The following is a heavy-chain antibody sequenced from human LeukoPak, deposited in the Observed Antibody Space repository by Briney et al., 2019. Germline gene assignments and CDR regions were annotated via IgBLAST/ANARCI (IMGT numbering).Heavy chain of an antibody. CDR3: ARLVLVGTTYWYFDL. V-gene: IGHV4-38-2*02. D-gene: IGHD1-26*01. CDR2: IYHSGST. J-gene: IGHJ2*01. CDR1: GYSISSGYY. Sequence: PSGTLSLTCTVSGYSISSGYYWGWLRQPPGKGLEWIGSIYHSGSTYYNPSLKSRVTISVDTSKNQFSLKLSSVTAADTAVYYCARLVLVGTTYWYFDLWGRGTLVTVSS.